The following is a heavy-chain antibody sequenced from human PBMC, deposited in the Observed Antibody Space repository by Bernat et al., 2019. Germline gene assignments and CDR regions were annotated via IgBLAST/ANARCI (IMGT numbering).Heavy chain of an antibody. D-gene: IGHD3-22*01. Sequence: QVQLVQSGAEVKKPGASVKVSCKASGYTFTSYGISWVRQAPGQGLEWMGWISAYNGNTNYAQKLQGRVTMTTDTSTSTAYMELRSLRSDDTAVYYCAKDMGDSSGYYQTYYYYGMDVWGQGTTVTVSS. CDR2: ISAYNGNT. J-gene: IGHJ6*02. CDR3: AKDMGDSSGYYQTYYYYGMDV. V-gene: IGHV1-18*04. CDR1: GYTFTSYG.